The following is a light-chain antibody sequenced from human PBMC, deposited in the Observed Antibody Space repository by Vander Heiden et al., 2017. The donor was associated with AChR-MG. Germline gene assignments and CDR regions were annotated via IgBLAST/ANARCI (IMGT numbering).Light chain of an antibody. CDR3: QSYDSSLSGSRV. CDR2: GNS. CDR1: SSNIGAGYD. Sequence: QSVLTQPPSVSGAPGQRVTISCTGSSSNIGAGYDVHWYQQLPGTAPKLLSYGNSNRPSGVPDRFSGSKSGTSASLAITGLQAEDEADYYGQSYDSSLSGSRVFGGGTKLTV. V-gene: IGLV1-40*01. J-gene: IGLJ3*02.